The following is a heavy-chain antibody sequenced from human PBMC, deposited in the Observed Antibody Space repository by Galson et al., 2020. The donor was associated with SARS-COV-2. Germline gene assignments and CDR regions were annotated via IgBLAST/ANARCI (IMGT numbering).Heavy chain of an antibody. CDR1: GFSFSDYA. Sequence: GGSLRLSCLASGFSFSDYAMHWVRQAPGKGLEYVSAMSSNGGTSFYADSVNHRFTMSRDNSKNTFYLQMTGLRVEDTALYYCLSYSSSRHNDWGQGTLVTVSA. V-gene: IGHV3-64D*09. D-gene: IGHD6-6*01. CDR3: LSYSSSRHND. CDR2: MSSNGGTS. J-gene: IGHJ4*02.